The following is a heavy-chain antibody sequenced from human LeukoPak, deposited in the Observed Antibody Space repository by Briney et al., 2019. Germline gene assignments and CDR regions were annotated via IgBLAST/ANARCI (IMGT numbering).Heavy chain of an antibody. CDR3: ARDSDYGGNPYYFDY. Sequence: SPSETLSLTCTVSGGSISNGDHYWSWIRQHPGKGLEWIGYIYYSGSTNYNPSLKSRVTISVDTSKNQFSLKLSSVTAADTAVYYCARDSDYGGNPYYFDYWGQGTLVTVSS. CDR2: IYYSGST. CDR1: GGSISNGDHY. V-gene: IGHV4-61*08. D-gene: IGHD4-23*01. J-gene: IGHJ4*02.